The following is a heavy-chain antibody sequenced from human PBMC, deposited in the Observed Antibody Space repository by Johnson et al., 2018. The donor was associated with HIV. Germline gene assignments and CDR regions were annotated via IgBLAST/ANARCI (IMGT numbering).Heavy chain of an antibody. CDR2: IKQDGSEK. Sequence: VQLVESGGGVVQPGRSLRLSCSASGFTFSSYAMHWVRQAPGKGLEWVANIKQDGSEKYYVDSVKGRFTISRDNGKNTLYLQMNSLRAEDTAVYYCVREGGDGYSPSAFDIWGQGTMVTVSS. J-gene: IGHJ3*02. CDR3: VREGGDGYSPSAFDI. V-gene: IGHV3-7*01. D-gene: IGHD5-24*01. CDR1: GFTFSSYA.